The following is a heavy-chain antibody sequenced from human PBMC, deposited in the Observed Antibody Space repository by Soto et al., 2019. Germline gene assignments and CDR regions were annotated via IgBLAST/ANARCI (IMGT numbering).Heavy chain of an antibody. CDR1: GSPFRACY. J-gene: IGHJ4*02. V-gene: IGHV4-34*01. D-gene: IGHD3-10*01. Sequence: SDPLSQNFSNSGSPFRACYCNRIHKPPGQGLEWIGDITHTGGTNYNPSFKGRVTISIDKSKSQFSLNLTSVTAADTAVYYCARVGRAIRGIITYDYWGPGTLVTVSS. CDR3: ARVGRAIRGIITYDY. CDR2: ITHTGGT.